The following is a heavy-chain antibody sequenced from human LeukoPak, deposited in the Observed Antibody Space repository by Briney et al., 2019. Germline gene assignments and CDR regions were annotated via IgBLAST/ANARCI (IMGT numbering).Heavy chain of an antibody. Sequence: ASVKVSCKASGYTFTGYYMHWVRQAPGQGLEWMGWINPNSGGTNYAQKFQGRVTMTRDTSISTAYMELSRLRSDDTAVYYCARDVALAVAGADYWGQGTLVTVSS. D-gene: IGHD6-19*01. CDR2: INPNSGGT. J-gene: IGHJ4*02. CDR1: GYTFTGYY. V-gene: IGHV1-2*02. CDR3: ARDVALAVAGADY.